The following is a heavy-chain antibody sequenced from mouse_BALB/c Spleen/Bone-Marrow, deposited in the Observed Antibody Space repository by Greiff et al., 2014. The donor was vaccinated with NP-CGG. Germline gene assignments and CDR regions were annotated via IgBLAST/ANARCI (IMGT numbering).Heavy chain of an antibody. CDR2: INPNNGDT. Sequence: EVQLVESGPDLVKPGASVKMSCKASGYTFTDYYMKWVKRSHGKSLEWIGDINPNNGDTFYNQKFKGKATLTVDKSSSTAYMQLNSLTSEDSAVYYCARGLTGTNWGQGTTLTVSS. CDR1: GYTFTDYY. J-gene: IGHJ2*01. V-gene: IGHV1-26*01. D-gene: IGHD4-1*01. CDR3: ARGLTGTN.